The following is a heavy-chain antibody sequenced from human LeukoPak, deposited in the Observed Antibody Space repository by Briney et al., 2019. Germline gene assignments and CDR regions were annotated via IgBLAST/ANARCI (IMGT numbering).Heavy chain of an antibody. CDR3: ARDLAAPINWFDP. Sequence: GASVKVSCKAFGYTFTSNYMHWVRQAPGQGPEWMGVISPSGGSTTYAQKFQGRVTLTRDMSTSTDYLELSSLRSEDTAVYYCARDLAAPINWFDPWGQGTLVTVSS. D-gene: IGHD6-13*01. CDR1: GYTFTSNY. J-gene: IGHJ5*02. CDR2: ISPSGGST. V-gene: IGHV1-46*01.